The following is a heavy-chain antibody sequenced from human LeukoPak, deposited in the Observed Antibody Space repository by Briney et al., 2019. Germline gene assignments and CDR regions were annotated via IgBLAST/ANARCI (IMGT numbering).Heavy chain of an antibody. J-gene: IGHJ4*02. Sequence: GGSLRLSCAASGFAFGSYGMSWVRQAPGKGLEWVSTISGSDGSTNYADSVKGRFSISRDNSKNTLYLQTKSLRAEDTAVYYCAKELYGWYYDYWGQGTLVTVSS. CDR1: GFAFGSYG. V-gene: IGHV3-23*01. CDR2: ISGSDGST. D-gene: IGHD6-19*01. CDR3: AKELYGWYYDY.